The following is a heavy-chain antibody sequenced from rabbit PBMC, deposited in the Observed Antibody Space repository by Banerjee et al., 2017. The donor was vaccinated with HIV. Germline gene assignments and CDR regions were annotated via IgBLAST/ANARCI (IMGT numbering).Heavy chain of an antibody. CDR3: VRETETYADYTGYGYYFNL. J-gene: IGHJ4*01. D-gene: IGHD6-1*01. V-gene: IGHV1S43*01. CDR2: INTVSGST. CDR1: GFSFSYTYY. Sequence: QSLEESGGDLVKPGASLTLTCTASGFSFSYTYYMCWVRQAPGKGLEWIACINTVSGSTWYARWVNGRFTISRSTSLNTVDLKMTSLTAADTATYFCVRETETYADYTGYGYYFNLWGPGTLVTVS.